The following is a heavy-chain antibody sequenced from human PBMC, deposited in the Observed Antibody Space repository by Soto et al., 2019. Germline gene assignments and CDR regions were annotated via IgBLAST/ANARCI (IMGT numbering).Heavy chain of an antibody. J-gene: IGHJ3*02. D-gene: IGHD4-17*01. V-gene: IGHV3-66*01. CDR1: GFTVSSNY. CDR3: AREGSTVMGAFDI. Sequence: GGSLRLSCAASGFTVSSNYMIWVRQAPGKGLEWVSVIYSGGSTYYADSVKGRFTISRDNSKNTLYLQMNSLRAEDTAVYYCAREGSTVMGAFDIWGQGTMVTVSS. CDR2: IYSGGST.